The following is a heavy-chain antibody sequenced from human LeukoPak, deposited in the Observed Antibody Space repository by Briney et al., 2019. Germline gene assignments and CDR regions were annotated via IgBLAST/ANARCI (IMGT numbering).Heavy chain of an antibody. CDR3: AKKVYYYDSSGYYFLVLDY. J-gene: IGHJ4*02. V-gene: IGHV3-23*01. D-gene: IGHD3-22*01. Sequence: GGSLRLSCAASGFTFSSYAMSWVRQAPGKGLEWVSVISGSGGSTYYADSVKGRFTISRDNSKNTLYLQMNSLRAEDTAVYYCAKKVYYYDSSGYYFLVLDYWGQGTLVTVSS. CDR1: GFTFSSYA. CDR2: ISGSGGST.